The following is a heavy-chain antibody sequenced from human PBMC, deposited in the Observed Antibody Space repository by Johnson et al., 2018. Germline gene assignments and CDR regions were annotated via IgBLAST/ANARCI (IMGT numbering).Heavy chain of an antibody. Sequence: VQLVETGGGVVQPGRSLRLSCVASGFTVRSFSDYGMPWVRQAPGGGLEWVATISSDGSGDFYRECVKGRLPISRDNSKNTMDLQTKSLRPEDTAVYACATAETRVDCTGGTCYDVYYYMDVWGQGTTVTVSS. D-gene: IGHD2-8*02. CDR2: ISSDGSGD. CDR1: GFTVRSFSDYG. V-gene: IGHV3-30*03. CDR3: ATAETRVDCTGGTCYDVYYYMDV. J-gene: IGHJ6*02.